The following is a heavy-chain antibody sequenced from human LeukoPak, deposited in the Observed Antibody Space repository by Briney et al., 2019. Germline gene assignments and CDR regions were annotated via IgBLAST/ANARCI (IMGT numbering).Heavy chain of an antibody. Sequence: GGSLRLSCAASGFTFSSYAMNWVRQAPGKGLEWVSAISGSGGSTYYADSVKGRFTISRDNSKNSLFLQMNSLRAEDTAVYYCAIRSSRRYWGQGTLVTVSS. CDR3: AIRSSRRY. V-gene: IGHV3-23*01. D-gene: IGHD4-17*01. CDR2: ISGSGGST. CDR1: GFTFSSYA. J-gene: IGHJ4*02.